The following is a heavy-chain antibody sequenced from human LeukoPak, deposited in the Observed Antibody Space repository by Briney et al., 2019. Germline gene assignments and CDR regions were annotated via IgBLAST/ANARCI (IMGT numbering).Heavy chain of an antibody. CDR3: TTDPVVRYGDNDWDY. Sequence: PGGSLRLSCAASGFTFSNAWMSWVRQAPGKGLEWVGRIKSKTDGGTTDYAAPVKGRFTISRDDSKNTLYLQMNSLKTEDTAVYYCTTDPVVRYGDNDWDYWGQGTLVTVSS. CDR1: GFTFSNAW. CDR2: IKSKTDGGTT. J-gene: IGHJ4*02. D-gene: IGHD4-23*01. V-gene: IGHV3-15*01.